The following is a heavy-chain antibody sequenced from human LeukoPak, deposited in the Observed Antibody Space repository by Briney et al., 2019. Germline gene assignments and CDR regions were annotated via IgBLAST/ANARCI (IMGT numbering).Heavy chain of an antibody. V-gene: IGHV1-24*01. Sequence: ASVKVSCKVSGYTLTELSMHWVRQAPGKGLEWMGGFDPEDGETIYAQKFQGRVTMTEDTSTDTAYMELSSLRSEDTAVYYCATDTAKPIMITFGGVILGTWGQGTLVTVSS. D-gene: IGHD3-16*02. CDR1: GYTLTELS. CDR2: FDPEDGET. CDR3: ATDTAKPIMITFGGVILGT. J-gene: IGHJ5*02.